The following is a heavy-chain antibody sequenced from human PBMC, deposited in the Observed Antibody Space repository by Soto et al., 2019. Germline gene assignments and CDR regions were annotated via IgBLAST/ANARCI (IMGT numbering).Heavy chain of an antibody. D-gene: IGHD3-22*01. CDR2: ISAYNGNT. Sequence: GASVKVSFKASGYTFTSYGISWVRQAPGQGLEWMGWISAYNGNTNYAQKLQGRVTMTTDTSTSTAYMELRSLRSDDTAVYYCARAVMDYYDSSGYWGIWFDPWGQGTLVTVSS. V-gene: IGHV1-18*04. CDR1: GYTFTSYG. J-gene: IGHJ5*02. CDR3: ARAVMDYYDSSGYWGIWFDP.